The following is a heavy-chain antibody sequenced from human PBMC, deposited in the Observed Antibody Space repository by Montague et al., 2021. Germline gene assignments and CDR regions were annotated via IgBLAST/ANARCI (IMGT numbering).Heavy chain of an antibody. CDR2: IFHSGST. CDR1: GYSISSGYY. D-gene: IGHD2-15*01. Sequence: SETLSLTCTVSGYSISSGYYWGWIRQPPGKGREWIGSIFHSGSTYYNPSLKSRVTISVDTSKNQFSLKLTSVTAADTALYYCARDREAAPFDYWGQGTLATASS. CDR3: ARDREAAPFDY. J-gene: IGHJ4*02. V-gene: IGHV4-38-2*02.